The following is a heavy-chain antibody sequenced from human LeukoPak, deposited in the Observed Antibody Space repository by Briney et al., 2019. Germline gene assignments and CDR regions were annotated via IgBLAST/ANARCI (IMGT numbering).Heavy chain of an antibody. CDR3: ARGHYYDSSGYLYFDY. J-gene: IGHJ4*02. CDR2: INPNSGGT. CDR1: GYTFTGYY. D-gene: IGHD3-22*01. V-gene: IGHV1-2*02. Sequence: ASVKVSCKASGYTFTGYYVHWFRQAPGQGLEWMGWINPNSGGTNYAQKFQGRVTMTRDTSISTAYMELSRLRSDDTAVYYCARGHYYDSSGYLYFDYWGQGTLVTVSS.